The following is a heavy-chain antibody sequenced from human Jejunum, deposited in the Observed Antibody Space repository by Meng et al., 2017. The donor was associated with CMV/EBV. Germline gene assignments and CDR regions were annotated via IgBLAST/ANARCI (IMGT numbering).Heavy chain of an antibody. J-gene: IGHJ6*02. CDR2: MNPNNGNT. V-gene: IGHV1-8*01. Sequence: SGYTFTSSDINLVRQATGQGLEWMGWMNPNNGNTGYGQKFQGRVTLTRNTAISTAYMELSSLRSEDTAVYYCLLTPRRVGHGMDVWGQGTTVTVSS. D-gene: IGHD2-15*01. CDR3: LLTPRRVGHGMDV. CDR1: GYTFTSSD.